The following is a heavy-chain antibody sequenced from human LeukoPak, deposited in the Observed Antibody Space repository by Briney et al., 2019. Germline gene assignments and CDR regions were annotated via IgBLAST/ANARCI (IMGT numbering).Heavy chain of an antibody. CDR1: GYSFDRYG. V-gene: IGHV1-18*01. J-gene: IGHJ3*02. CDR2: IGAFNGNT. CDR3: ARDFLSYDGSENHFEDTFDI. Sequence: ASVKVSCKASGYSFDRYGISWVRQAPGQGLEWLGWIGAFNGNTNYAQNLQGRVTMTADTSTTTAYMELRSLSADDTAVYYCARDFLSYDGSENHFEDTFDIWGQGAMVTVSS. D-gene: IGHD3-22*01.